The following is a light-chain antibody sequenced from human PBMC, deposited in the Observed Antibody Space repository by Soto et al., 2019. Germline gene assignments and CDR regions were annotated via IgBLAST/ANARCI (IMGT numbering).Light chain of an antibody. CDR3: QHYGAPPRP. CDR2: GAS. Sequence: DIVLPQSPYSLSVCPGATPARSCRASQTVTSNYFGWYQQKPGQAPRLVIYGASRRATGIPDRFSGSGSGTDFTLAISRLEPEDFAVYFCQHYGAPPRPFGQGTKVDIK. CDR1: QTVTSNY. V-gene: IGKV3-20*01. J-gene: IGKJ1*01.